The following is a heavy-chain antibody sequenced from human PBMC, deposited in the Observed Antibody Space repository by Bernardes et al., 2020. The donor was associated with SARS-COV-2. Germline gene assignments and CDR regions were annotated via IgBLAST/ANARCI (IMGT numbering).Heavy chain of an antibody. Sequence: GALRLSCAGSGFDFSDYWMTWVRQAPGKGLEWVANIKRDGSETYYVDSVKGRFTISRDNAKNLVFLQMNSLRAEDTAVFYCARSAGMDVWGQGTMVTVSS. CDR1: GFDFSDYW. CDR3: ARSAGMDV. CDR2: IKRDGSET. J-gene: IGHJ6*02. V-gene: IGHV3-7*03.